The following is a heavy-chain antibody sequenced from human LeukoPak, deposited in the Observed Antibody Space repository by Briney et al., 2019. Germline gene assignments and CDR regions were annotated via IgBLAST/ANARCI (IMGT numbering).Heavy chain of an antibody. J-gene: IGHJ4*02. Sequence: GGSLRLSCAASGFTFSDYWMTWVRQAPGKGLEWVANIKTDGSDKSYVDSVKGRFTISRDNAKNSLYLRMNSLRAEDTAVYYCAREANLLWFGEGGFDYWGQGTLVTVSS. CDR1: GFTFSDYW. V-gene: IGHV3-7*01. CDR2: IKTDGSDK. CDR3: AREANLLWFGEGGFDY. D-gene: IGHD3-10*01.